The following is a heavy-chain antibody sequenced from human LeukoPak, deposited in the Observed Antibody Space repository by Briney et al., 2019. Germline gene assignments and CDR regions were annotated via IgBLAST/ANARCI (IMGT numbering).Heavy chain of an antibody. D-gene: IGHD5-12*01. CDR3: ASGYSGSLFAFDI. V-gene: IGHV4-39*01. CDR1: GGSISSSSYY. CDR2: IYYSGST. Sequence: SETLSLTCTASGGSISSSSYYWGWIRQPPGKGLEWIGSIYYSGSTYYNPSLKSRVTISVDTSKNQFSLKLSSVTAADTAVYYCASGYSGSLFAFDIWGQGTMVTVSS. J-gene: IGHJ3*02.